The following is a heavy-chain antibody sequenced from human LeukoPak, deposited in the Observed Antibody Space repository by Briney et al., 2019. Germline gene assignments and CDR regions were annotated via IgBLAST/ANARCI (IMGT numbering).Heavy chain of an antibody. D-gene: IGHD3/OR15-3a*01. CDR3: ARARLFGLRTLDY. CDR2: ISYDGSNK. V-gene: IGHV3-30-3*01. Sequence: SCKASGYTFTSYAMHWVRQAPGKGLEWVAVISYDGSNKYYADSVKGRFTISRDNSKNTLYLQMNSLRAEDTAVYYCARARLFGLRTLDYWGQGTLVTVSS. J-gene: IGHJ4*02. CDR1: GYTFTSYA.